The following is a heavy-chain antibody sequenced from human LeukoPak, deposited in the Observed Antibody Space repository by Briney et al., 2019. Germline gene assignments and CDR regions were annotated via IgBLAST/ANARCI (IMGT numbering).Heavy chain of an antibody. CDR3: AREALGYCSSTSCYHFDY. V-gene: IGHV1-18*04. D-gene: IGHD2-2*01. CDR2: ISAYNGNT. Sequence: ASVKVSCKASGYTFTGYYMHWVRQAPGQGLEWMGWISAYNGNTNYAQKLQGRVTMTTDTSTSTAYMELRSLRSDDTAVYYCAREALGYCSSTSCYHFDYWGQGTLVAVSS. CDR1: GYTFTGYY. J-gene: IGHJ4*02.